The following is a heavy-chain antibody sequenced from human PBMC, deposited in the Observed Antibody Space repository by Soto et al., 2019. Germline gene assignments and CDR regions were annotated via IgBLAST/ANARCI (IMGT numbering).Heavy chain of an antibody. J-gene: IGHJ6*02. D-gene: IGHD6-6*01. Sequence: SETLSLTCTVSGGSISSSSYYWGWIRQPPGKGLEWIGSIYYSGSTYYNPSLKSRVTISVDTSKNQFSLKLSSVTAADTAVYYCARRGIAARKYYYYYYGMDVWGQGTTVTVSS. CDR1: GGSISSSSYY. V-gene: IGHV4-39*01. CDR2: IYYSGST. CDR3: ARRGIAARKYYYYYYGMDV.